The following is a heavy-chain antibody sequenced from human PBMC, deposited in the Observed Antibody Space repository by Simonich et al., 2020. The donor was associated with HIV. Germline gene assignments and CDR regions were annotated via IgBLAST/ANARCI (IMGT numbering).Heavy chain of an antibody. V-gene: IGHV4-38-2*01. CDR1: GYSISSGDY. D-gene: IGHD3-3*01. Sequence: QVQLQESGPGLVKPSETLSLTCGVSGYSISSGDYWGWIRQPPGKGLEWIAIIYHGGTPFYTPPLKSRVTISLDKSKNQFSLRLSSVTAADTAVYYCARIVGRSTIFGVVTNPSWFDPWGQGTLVTVSS. CDR2: IYHGGTP. CDR3: ARIVGRSTIFGVVTNPSWFDP. J-gene: IGHJ5*02.